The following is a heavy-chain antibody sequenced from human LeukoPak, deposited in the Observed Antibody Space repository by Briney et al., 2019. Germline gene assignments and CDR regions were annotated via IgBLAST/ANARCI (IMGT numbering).Heavy chain of an antibody. D-gene: IGHD5-24*01. CDR2: IRSKTYGGTA. CDR1: GFTFGDYA. J-gene: IGHJ4*02. Sequence: GGSLRLSCTVSGFTFGDYAMSWFRRAPGKGLEWMAFIRSKTYGGTAEYAASVRGRFTISRDDFRSIAYLQMNSLKTEDTAVYYCAREDRWNFDYWGQGTLVTVSS. V-gene: IGHV3-49*03. CDR3: AREDRWNFDY.